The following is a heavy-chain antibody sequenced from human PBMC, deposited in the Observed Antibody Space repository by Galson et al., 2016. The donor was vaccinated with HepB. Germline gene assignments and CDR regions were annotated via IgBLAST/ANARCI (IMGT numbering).Heavy chain of an antibody. CDR2: ISSGTNTM. D-gene: IGHD3-3*01. CDR3: ATEWGQRILDY. J-gene: IGHJ4*02. CDR1: GFTFRDYY. V-gene: IGHV3-11*01. Sequence: SLRLSCAASGFTFRDYYMNWMRQAPGRGLEWIAYISSGTNTMHYADSVKGRFTISRDNAKNSLYLQMTSLRTEDTAIYYCATEWGQRILDYWGLGTLVTVSS.